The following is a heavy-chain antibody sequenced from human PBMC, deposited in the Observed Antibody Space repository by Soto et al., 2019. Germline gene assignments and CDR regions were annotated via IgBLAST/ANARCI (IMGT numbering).Heavy chain of an antibody. V-gene: IGHV3-23*01. J-gene: IGHJ5*02. Sequence: GGSLRLSCAASGFTFSSYVMSWVRQAPGKGLEWVSAISGSGGNTYYADSVKGRFSISRDNSKNTLFLQMNSLRAEDTALYFCAKEMGDYYDSSGSWFDPWGQGTLVTVSS. CDR1: GFTFSSYV. CDR2: ISGSGGNT. CDR3: AKEMGDYYDSSGSWFDP. D-gene: IGHD3-22*01.